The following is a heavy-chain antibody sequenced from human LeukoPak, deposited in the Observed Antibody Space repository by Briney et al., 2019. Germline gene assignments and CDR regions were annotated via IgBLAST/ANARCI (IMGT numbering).Heavy chain of an antibody. J-gene: IGHJ4*02. CDR2: IYSGGST. Sequence: GGSLRLSCAASGFTVSSNYMSWVRQAPGKGLEWVSVIYSGGSTYYADSVKGRFTISRDNSKNTLYLQMDSLRAEDTAVYYCARTAIAVAAYDYWGQGTLVTVSS. V-gene: IGHV3-53*01. CDR3: ARTAIAVAAYDY. CDR1: GFTVSSNY. D-gene: IGHD6-19*01.